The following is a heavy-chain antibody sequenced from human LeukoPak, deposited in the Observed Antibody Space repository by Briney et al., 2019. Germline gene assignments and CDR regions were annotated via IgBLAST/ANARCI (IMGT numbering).Heavy chain of an antibody. D-gene: IGHD5-12*01. CDR3: ARLTVATRDRRFDY. CDR1: GGSISSTSYY. CDR2: IYHSGTT. V-gene: IGHV4-39*01. Sequence: SETLSLTCTVSGGSISSTSYYWGWIRQPPGKGLECIGSIYHSGTTYDNPSLKSRVAISVDTSKNQFSLKLSSVTAADTAVYCCARLTVATRDRRFDYWGQRTLVTVSS. J-gene: IGHJ4*02.